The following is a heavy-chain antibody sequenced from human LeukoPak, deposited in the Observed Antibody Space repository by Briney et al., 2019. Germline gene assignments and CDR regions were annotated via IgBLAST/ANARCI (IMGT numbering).Heavy chain of an antibody. J-gene: IGHJ4*02. V-gene: IGHV3-48*01. CDR1: GFTFSTYS. Sequence: PGGSLRLSCAASGFTFSTYSMNWVRQAPGKGLEWVSYISSSSSTIYYADSVKGRFTISRDNAKNSLYLQMNSLRAEDTAVYYCAREMAYTCDYWGPGTLVTVSS. CDR3: AREMAYTCDY. CDR2: ISSSSSTI. D-gene: IGHD2-2*02.